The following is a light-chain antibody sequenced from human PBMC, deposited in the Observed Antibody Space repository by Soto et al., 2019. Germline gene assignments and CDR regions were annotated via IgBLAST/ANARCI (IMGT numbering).Light chain of an antibody. CDR2: AAS. CDR3: QQSYSTPRLS. J-gene: IGKJ4*01. CDR1: QSIINF. Sequence: DVQMTQSPSSLSASVGDKLTITCRANQSIINFLNWYQKKPGEAPKLLIYAASRLESGVPSRFSGSGSGTDFALTINSLQPDDFATYYCQQSYSTPRLSFGGGTRVDFK. V-gene: IGKV1-39*01.